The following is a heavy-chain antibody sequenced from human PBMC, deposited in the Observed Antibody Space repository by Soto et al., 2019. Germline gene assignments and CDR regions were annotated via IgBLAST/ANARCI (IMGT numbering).Heavy chain of an antibody. CDR2: IDSGGST. D-gene: IGHD6-13*01. V-gene: IGHV3-53*04. J-gene: IGHJ6*03. CDR1: GFTVTSNY. CDR3: ARILYSNTFSYSYMDV. Sequence: SLRLSCAASGFTVTSNYMTWVRQAPGKGLEWVSVIDSGGSTYYADSVKGRFTISRHNSKNTLYLQMSSLRREDTAVYYCARILYSNTFSYSYMDVWGKGTTVTVSS.